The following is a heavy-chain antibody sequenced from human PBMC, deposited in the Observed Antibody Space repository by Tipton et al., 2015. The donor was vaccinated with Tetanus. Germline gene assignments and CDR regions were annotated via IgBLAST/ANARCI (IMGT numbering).Heavy chain of an antibody. V-gene: IGHV4-61*01. CDR2: IYYSGGA. J-gene: IGHJ6*01. D-gene: IGHD1-20*01. Sequence: TLSLTCAVSGGSVNDGRFSWTWFRQPTGMALDTVEPIYYSGGATYKHSVASRATVSIDMSKNQFSLRLTSATASDTAVYYCARSRITGPTVRYCAMHVCGQGTTGTFSS. CDR1: GGSVNDGRFS. CDR3: ARSRITGPTVRYCAMHV.